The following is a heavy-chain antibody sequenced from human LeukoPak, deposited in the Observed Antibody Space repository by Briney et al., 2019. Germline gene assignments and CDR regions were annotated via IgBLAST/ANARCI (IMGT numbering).Heavy chain of an antibody. CDR1: GGSIINYY. V-gene: IGHV4-59*12. CDR2: IYHSGLT. Sequence: SETLSLTCTVTGGSIINYYWSWIPKPPGRDLDWMGQIYHSGLTIYNPSLKSRVTMSIDTSKNQFSLILTSVTAADTAVYYCARRSLFGDYVDYWGQGTLVTVSS. D-gene: IGHD3-10*01. CDR3: ARRSLFGDYVDY. J-gene: IGHJ4*02.